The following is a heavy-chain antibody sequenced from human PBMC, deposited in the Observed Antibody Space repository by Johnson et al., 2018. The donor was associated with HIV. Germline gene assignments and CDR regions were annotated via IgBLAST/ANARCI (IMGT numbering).Heavy chain of an antibody. Sequence: QVQLVESGGGVVQPGRSLRLSCAVSGFTLSSYVMHWVRQAPGKGLEWVAVIWYDGGNKYYADSVKGRITISRDNSKNTLYLQMNSLRAEDTAVYYCARDCSYGSNDAFDIWGQGTMVTVSS. CDR3: ARDCSYGSNDAFDI. CDR1: GFTLSSYV. D-gene: IGHD5-18*01. V-gene: IGHV3-33*08. CDR2: IWYDGGNK. J-gene: IGHJ3*02.